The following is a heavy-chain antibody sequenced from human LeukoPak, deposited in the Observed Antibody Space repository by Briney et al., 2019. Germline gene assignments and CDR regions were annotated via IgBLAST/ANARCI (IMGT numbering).Heavy chain of an antibody. Sequence: SETLSLTCAVYGGSFSGYYWSWIRQPPGKGLEWIGEINHSGSTNYNPSLKSRVTISLDTSKNQFSLKLSSVTAADTAVYYCASTHSSGKSDYWGQGTLVTVSS. D-gene: IGHD3-10*01. CDR2: INHSGST. V-gene: IGHV4-34*01. J-gene: IGHJ4*02. CDR3: ASTHSSGKSDY. CDR1: GGSFSGYY.